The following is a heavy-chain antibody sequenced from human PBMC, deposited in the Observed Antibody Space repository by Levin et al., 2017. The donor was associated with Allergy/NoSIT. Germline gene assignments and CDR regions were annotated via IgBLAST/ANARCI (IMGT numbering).Heavy chain of an antibody. CDR2: VYYSGST. CDR3: ARNGDYDYGDHYFDY. J-gene: IGHJ4*02. Sequence: SQTLSLTCTVSRDSISTSSHYWGWIRQPPGKGLEWIGSVYYSGSTFYNPSLKSRVTISVDTSKNQFSLRLSSVTAADTAVYFCARNGDYDYGDHYFDYWGQGTQVTVSS. V-gene: IGHV4-39*01. D-gene: IGHD4-17*01. CDR1: RDSISTSSHY.